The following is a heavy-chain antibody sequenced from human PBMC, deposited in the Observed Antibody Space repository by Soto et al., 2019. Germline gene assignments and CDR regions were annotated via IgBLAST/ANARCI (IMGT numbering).Heavy chain of an antibody. J-gene: IGHJ6*02. Sequence: PGGSLRLSCAASGFTFSSYWMSWVRQAPGKGLEWVANIKQDGSEKYYVDSVKGRFTISRDNAKSSLYLQMNSLRAEDTAVYYCARDPLGYQRKNGMDVWGQGTTVTVSS. CDR2: IKQDGSEK. CDR3: ARDPLGYQRKNGMDV. D-gene: IGHD6-13*01. CDR1: GFTFSSYW. V-gene: IGHV3-7*01.